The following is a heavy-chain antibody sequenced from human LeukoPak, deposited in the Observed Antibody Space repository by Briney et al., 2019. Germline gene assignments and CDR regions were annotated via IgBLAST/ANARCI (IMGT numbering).Heavy chain of an antibody. J-gene: IGHJ4*02. CDR2: ISSSSTTI. D-gene: IGHD5-12*01. Sequence: GGSLRLSCAASGFTFSSYSMMWVRQAPGKGLEGVSYISSSSTTIYYADSVKGRFTISRDNAKNSVYLQMNSLRAEDTAVYYCARDRVGVSAYDSLFDYWGQGTLVTVSS. CDR3: ARDRVGVSAYDSLFDY. CDR1: GFTFSSYS. V-gene: IGHV3-48*01.